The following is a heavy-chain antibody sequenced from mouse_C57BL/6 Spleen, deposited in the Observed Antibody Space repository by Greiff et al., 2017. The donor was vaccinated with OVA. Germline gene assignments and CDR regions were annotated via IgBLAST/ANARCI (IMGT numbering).Heavy chain of an antibody. V-gene: IGHV5-17*01. CDR3: GRPGYGSSSWFAY. Sequence: EVKLLESGGGLVKPGGSLKLSCAASGFTFSDYGMHWVRQAPEKGLEWVAYISSGSSTIYYADTVKGRFTISRDNATNTLFLQMTSLRSEDTAMYCGGRPGYGSSSWFAYWGQGTLVTVSA. CDR2: ISSGSSTI. CDR1: GFTFSDYG. D-gene: IGHD1-1*01. J-gene: IGHJ3*01.